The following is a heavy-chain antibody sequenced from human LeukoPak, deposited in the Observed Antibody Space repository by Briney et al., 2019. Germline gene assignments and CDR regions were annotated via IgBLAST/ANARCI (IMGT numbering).Heavy chain of an antibody. CDR1: GGSISSYY. CDR2: IYYSGST. Sequence: SETLSLTCTVSGGSISSYYWSWIRQPPGKGLEWIGSIYYSGSTYYNPSLKSRVTMSVDTSKNQFSLKLSSVTAADTAVYYCARDGIYYDSSGYYRQYFQHWGQGTLVTVPS. J-gene: IGHJ1*01. V-gene: IGHV4-59*01. D-gene: IGHD3-22*01. CDR3: ARDGIYYDSSGYYRQYFQH.